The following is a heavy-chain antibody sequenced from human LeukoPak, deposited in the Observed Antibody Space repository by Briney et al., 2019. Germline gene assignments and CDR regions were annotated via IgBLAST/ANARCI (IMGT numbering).Heavy chain of an antibody. CDR1: GFTFSTYW. D-gene: IGHD5-12*01. CDR3: AQGGATISDY. V-gene: IGHV3-7*01. J-gene: IGHJ4*02. CDR2: IKQDGSDK. Sequence: TGGSLRLSCAASGFTFSTYWMSWVRQAPGKGLEWVANIKQDGSDKYYVDSVKGRFTISRDNAKNSLYLQMNTLRVEDTAVYYCAQGGATISDYWGQGTLVTVSS.